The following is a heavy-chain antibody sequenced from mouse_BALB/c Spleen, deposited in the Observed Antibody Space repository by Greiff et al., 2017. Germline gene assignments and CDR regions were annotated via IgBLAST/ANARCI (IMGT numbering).Heavy chain of an antibody. CDR1: GFTFSSFG. CDR3: ARQLTGAGNFDY. V-gene: IGHV5-17*02. J-gene: IGHJ2*01. CDR2: ISSGSSTI. D-gene: IGHD4-1*01. Sequence: DVKLQESGGGLVQPGGSRKLSCAASGFTFSSFGMHWVRQAPEKGLEWVAYISSGSSTIYYADTVKGRFTISRDNPKNTLFLQMTSLRSEDTAMYYCARQLTGAGNFDYWGQGTTLTGSA.